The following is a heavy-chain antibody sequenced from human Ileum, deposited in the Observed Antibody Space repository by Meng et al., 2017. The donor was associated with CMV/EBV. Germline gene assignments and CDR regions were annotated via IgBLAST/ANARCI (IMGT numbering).Heavy chain of an antibody. D-gene: IGHD3-10*01. J-gene: IGHJ5*02. CDR1: GGSISSNNYY. CDR2: VYYSGSS. V-gene: IGHV4-39*07. Sequence: SETLSLTCTVSGGSISSNNYYWGWIRQPPGKGLEWIGSVYYSGSSYYNPSLKSRVTMSVDTSKNQFSLKLSSVTVADTAVYYCTKDGDYYGPNWFDPWGQGTLVTVSS. CDR3: TKDGDYYGPNWFDP.